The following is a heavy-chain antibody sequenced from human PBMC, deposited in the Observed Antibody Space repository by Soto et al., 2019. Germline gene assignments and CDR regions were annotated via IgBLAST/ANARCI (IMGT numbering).Heavy chain of an antibody. D-gene: IGHD2-2*02. V-gene: IGHV4-59*01. CDR3: MCFTRTCISTSCYRYYYGMDV. CDR1: GASISRYY. Sequence: SETLSLTCTVSGASISRYYWSWIRQSPGKGLEWIGYLYNTGSTIYNPSLKSRVTISVDTSKNQFSLKMNSVTAADTAVYYCMCFTRTCISTSCYRYYYGMDVWGQGTTVTVSS. CDR2: LYNTGST. J-gene: IGHJ6*02.